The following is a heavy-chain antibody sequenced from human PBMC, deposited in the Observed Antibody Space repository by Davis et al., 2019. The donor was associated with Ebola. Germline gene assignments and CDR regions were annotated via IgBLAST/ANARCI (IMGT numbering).Heavy chain of an antibody. CDR1: GFTFTDYY. D-gene: IGHD4-17*01. CDR3: ARHINGDFWYFDL. J-gene: IGHJ2*01. V-gene: IGHV3-66*04. Sequence: GGSLRLSCAASGFTFTDYYMSWVRQAPGKGLEWVSVIYRDERTYYADSVKGRFTVSRDNSENMVYLQMSTLRAEDTAVYYCARHINGDFWYFDLWGRGTRVTVSS. CDR2: IYRDERT.